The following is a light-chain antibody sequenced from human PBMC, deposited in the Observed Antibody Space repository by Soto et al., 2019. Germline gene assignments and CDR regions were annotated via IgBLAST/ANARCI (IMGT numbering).Light chain of an antibody. V-gene: IGLV2-14*01. CDR2: EVS. Sequence: QSVLTQPASVSGSPGQSITISCTGTSSDVGVYNYVSWYQQHPDKAPKLIIYEVSNRPSGVSNRFSGSKSGNTASLTISGLQAEDEADYYCSSYTSSSTPYVFGTGTKVTVL. CDR3: SSYTSSSTPYV. CDR1: SSDVGVYNY. J-gene: IGLJ1*01.